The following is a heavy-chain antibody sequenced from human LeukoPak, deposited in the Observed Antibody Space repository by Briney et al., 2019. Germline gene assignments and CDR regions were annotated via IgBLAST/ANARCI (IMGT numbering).Heavy chain of an antibody. CDR2: MNPNSGNT. Sequence: ASVKVSCKASGYTFTTYDINWVRQAAGQGLEWMGWMNPNSGNTGNAQKFQGRVTMTRNTSISTAYMELTSLTSEDTAVYSCARIAAPGNRRLNFWGQGTLVTVSS. D-gene: IGHD6-13*01. CDR1: GYTFTTYD. CDR3: ARIAAPGNRRLNF. V-gene: IGHV1-8*01. J-gene: IGHJ4*02.